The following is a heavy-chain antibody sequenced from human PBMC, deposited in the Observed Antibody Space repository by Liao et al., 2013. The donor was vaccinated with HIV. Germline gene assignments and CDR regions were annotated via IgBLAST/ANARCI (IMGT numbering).Heavy chain of an antibody. V-gene: IGHV4-34*01. CDR3: ARDAYFDWDNWFDP. D-gene: IGHD3-9*01. CDR2: INHSGST. J-gene: IGHJ5*02. Sequence: QVLLQQWGSGLLKPSETLSLTCAVYGESFSGYYWSWIRQPPGKGLEWIGEINHSGSTNYNPSLKSRVTISLDTSKNQFSLKLSSVTAADTAVYYCARDAYFDWDNWFDPWGQGTLVTVSS. CDR1: GESFSGYY.